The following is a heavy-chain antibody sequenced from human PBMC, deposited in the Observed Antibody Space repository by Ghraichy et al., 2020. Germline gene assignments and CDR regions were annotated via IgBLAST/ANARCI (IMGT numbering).Heavy chain of an antibody. CDR1: GGSFSGYY. D-gene: IGHD2-15*01. Sequence: SETLSLTCAVYGGSFSGYYWSWIRQPPGKGLEWIGEINHSGSTNYNPSLKSRVTISVDTSKNQFSLKLSSVTAADTAVYYCARGRAKGYCSGGSCYSGGSWFDPWGQGTLVTVSS. J-gene: IGHJ5*02. V-gene: IGHV4-34*01. CDR2: INHSGST. CDR3: ARGRAKGYCSGGSCYSGGSWFDP.